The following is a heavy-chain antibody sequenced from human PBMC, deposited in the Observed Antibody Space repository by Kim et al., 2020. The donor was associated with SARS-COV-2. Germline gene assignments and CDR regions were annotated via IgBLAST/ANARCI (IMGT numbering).Heavy chain of an antibody. CDR2: IYSGGST. CDR1: GFTVSSNY. D-gene: IGHD3-10*01. J-gene: IGHJ3*02. Sequence: GGSLRLSCAASGFTVSSNYMSWVRQAPGKGLEWVSVIYSGGSTYYADSVKGRFTISRDNSKNTLYLQMNSLRAEDTAVYYCARDLWFGEFDAFDIWGQGTMVTVSS. V-gene: IGHV3-66*01. CDR3: ARDLWFGEFDAFDI.